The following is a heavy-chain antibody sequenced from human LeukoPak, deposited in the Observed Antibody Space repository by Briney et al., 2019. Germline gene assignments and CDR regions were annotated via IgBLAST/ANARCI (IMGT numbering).Heavy chain of an antibody. V-gene: IGHV1-8*01. CDR3: ARGQGSRITIFGVVIRGYYGMDV. J-gene: IGHJ6*02. CDR2: MNPNSGST. D-gene: IGHD3-3*01. CDR1: GYTFTSYD. Sequence: GASVKVSCKASGYTFTSYDINWVRQATGQGLEWMGWMNPNSGSTGYAQKFQGRVTMTRNTSISTAYMELSSLRSEDTAVYYCARGQGSRITIFGVVIRGYYGMDVWGQGTTVTVSS.